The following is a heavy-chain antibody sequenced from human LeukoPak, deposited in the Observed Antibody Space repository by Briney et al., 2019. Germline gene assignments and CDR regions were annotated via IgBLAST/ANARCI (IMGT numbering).Heavy chain of an antibody. CDR3: ARDAPQVPAAGVLAS. V-gene: IGHV3-53*01. CDR1: GFTVSDNY. D-gene: IGHD6-13*01. J-gene: IGHJ5*02. CDR2: MYSGGDT. Sequence: GGSLRLSCVASGFTVSDNYMSWVRQAPGKGLEWVSVMYSGGDTYYANSVKGRFTFSRDISKNTLYLQMNGLRTEGTAMYYCARDAPQVPAAGVLASWGQGTLVTVSS.